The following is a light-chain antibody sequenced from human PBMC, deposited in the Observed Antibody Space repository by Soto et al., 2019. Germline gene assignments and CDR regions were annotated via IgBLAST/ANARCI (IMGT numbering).Light chain of an antibody. CDR3: QSYDSSLAGFV. Sequence: QSVLTQPPSVSGAPGQRVTISCTGSSSNFGARFDVHWYRHLPGTAPKLLISVNTNGPSGVADRFSGSKSGTSASLAIAGLRAEGEADYYCQSYDSSLAGFVFGTGTKVTVL. CDR1: SSNFGARFD. CDR2: VNT. J-gene: IGLJ1*01. V-gene: IGLV1-40*01.